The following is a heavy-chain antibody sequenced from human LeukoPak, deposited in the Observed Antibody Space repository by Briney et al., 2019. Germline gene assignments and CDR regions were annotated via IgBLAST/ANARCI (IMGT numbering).Heavy chain of an antibody. J-gene: IGHJ5*02. CDR2: IYHSGST. V-gene: IGHV4-30-2*01. CDR1: GGSISSGGYS. Sequence: PSETLSLTCAVSGGSISSGGYSWSWIRQPPGKGLEWIGYIYHSGSTYYNPSLKSRVTISVDRSKNQFSLKLSSVTAADTAVYYCARGGAIIAAAGTGGPSYNWFDPWGQGTLVTVSS. CDR3: ARGGAIIAAAGTGGPSYNWFDP. D-gene: IGHD6-13*01.